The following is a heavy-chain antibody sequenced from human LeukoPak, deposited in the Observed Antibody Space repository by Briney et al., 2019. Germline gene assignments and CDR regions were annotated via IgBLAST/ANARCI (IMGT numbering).Heavy chain of an antibody. CDR1: GGSISSGGYY. CDR2: INYSGGT. CDR3: ARAPPSIAVAGSAFDI. J-gene: IGHJ3*02. Sequence: PSETLSLTCTVSGGSISSGGYYWSWIPQQPGKGLEWIGYINYSGGTYHNPSLESRITISVDTSKNHFSLKKSSVAAAATTLYYCARAPPSIAVAGSAFDIWGQGTMATVSS. D-gene: IGHD6-19*01. V-gene: IGHV4-31*03.